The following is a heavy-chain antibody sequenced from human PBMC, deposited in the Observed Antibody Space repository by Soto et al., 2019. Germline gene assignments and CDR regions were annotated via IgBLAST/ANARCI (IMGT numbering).Heavy chain of an antibody. D-gene: IGHD6-19*01. Sequence: GGSLRLSCTPSGFTFRNYGLHWVRQAPGKGLEWVALISYDGDNKYYTDSARGRFTVSRDNVKNTLFLQMDSLRPEDTAVYYCVKKIIGCAAHSGALEVWGQGTTVTVYS. CDR1: GFTFRNYG. J-gene: IGHJ6*02. CDR2: ISYDGDNK. V-gene: IGHV3-30*18. CDR3: VKKIIGCAAHSGALEV.